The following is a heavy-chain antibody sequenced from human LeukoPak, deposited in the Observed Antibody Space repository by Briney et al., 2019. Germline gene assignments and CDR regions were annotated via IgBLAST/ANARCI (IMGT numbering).Heavy chain of an antibody. CDR3: ARDDVPWGYDSSGYAYYFDY. CDR2: ISAYNGNT. V-gene: IGHV1-18*01. D-gene: IGHD3-22*01. Sequence: GASVKVSCKASGYTFTSYGISWVRQAPGQGLEWMGWISAYNGNTNYAQKLQGRVTMTTDTSTSTAYMELRSLRSDDTAVYYCARDDVPWGYDSSGYAYYFDYWGQGTLVTVSS. CDR1: GYTFTSYG. J-gene: IGHJ4*02.